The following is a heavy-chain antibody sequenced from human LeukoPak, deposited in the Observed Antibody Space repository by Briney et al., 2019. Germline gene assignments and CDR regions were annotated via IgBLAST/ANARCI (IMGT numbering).Heavy chain of an antibody. CDR3: ARANTSPEEYDSSGYYYFDY. CDR2: ISAYNGNT. J-gene: IGHJ4*02. D-gene: IGHD3-22*01. V-gene: IGHV1-18*01. Sequence: GASVKVSCQASVYTFTSYGISWLRQAPGQGLDGMGWISAYNGNTNDAQKPQDRVTMTTDTSTSTAYMELRSLRSDDTAMYYCARANTSPEEYDSSGYYYFDYWGQGTLVTVSS. CDR1: VYTFTSYG.